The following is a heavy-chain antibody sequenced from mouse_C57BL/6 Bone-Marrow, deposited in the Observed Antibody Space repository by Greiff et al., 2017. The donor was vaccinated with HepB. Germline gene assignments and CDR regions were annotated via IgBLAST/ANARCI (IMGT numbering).Heavy chain of an antibody. V-gene: IGHV5-17*01. CDR3: ARQGDYGNFFYAMDY. CDR2: ISSGSGTI. Sequence: EVKLVESGGGLVKPGGSLKLSCAASGFTFSDYGMHWVRQAPEKGLEWVAYISSGSGTIYYADTVKGRFTIPRDNAKNTLFLQMTMLRSEDTALYYCARQGDYGNFFYAMDYWGQGTSVTVSS. D-gene: IGHD2-1*01. CDR1: GFTFSDYG. J-gene: IGHJ4*01.